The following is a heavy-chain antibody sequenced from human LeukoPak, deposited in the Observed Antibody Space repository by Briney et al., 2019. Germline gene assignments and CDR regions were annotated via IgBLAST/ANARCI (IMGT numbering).Heavy chain of an antibody. CDR1: GGSISSSSYY. Sequence: PSETLSLTCTVSGGSISSSSYYWGWIRQPPGKGLEWIGSIYYSGSTYYNPSLKSRVTISVDTSKNQFSLKLSSVTAADMAVYYCARRGFTYYYDSSGYYYGYYFDYWGQGTLVTVSS. D-gene: IGHD3-22*01. CDR3: ARRGFTYYYDSSGYYYGYYFDY. CDR2: IYYSGST. J-gene: IGHJ4*02. V-gene: IGHV4-39*01.